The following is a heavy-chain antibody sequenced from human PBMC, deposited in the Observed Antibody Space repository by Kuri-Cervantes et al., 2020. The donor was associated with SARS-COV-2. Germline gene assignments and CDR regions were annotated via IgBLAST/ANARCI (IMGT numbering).Heavy chain of an antibody. V-gene: IGHV4-39*02. J-gene: IGHJ4*02. CDR1: GGSISSSSYY. CDR3: AREEFCNDTNCYTVIDY. CDR2: IYYSGST. D-gene: IGHD2-2*02. Sequence: GSLRLSCTVSGGSISSSSYYWGWIRQPPGKGLEWIGSIYYSGSTYYNPSLKSRVTISVDTSKNQFSLKLSSVTAADTAVYYCAREEFCNDTNCYTVIDYWGQGTLVTVSS.